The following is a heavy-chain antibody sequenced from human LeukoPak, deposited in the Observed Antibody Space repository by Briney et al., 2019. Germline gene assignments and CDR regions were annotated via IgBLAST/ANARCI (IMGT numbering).Heavy chain of an antibody. CDR2: INHSGST. V-gene: IGHV4-34*01. CDR1: GGSISSYY. D-gene: IGHD3-22*01. Sequence: PSETLSLTCTVSGGSISSYYWSWIRQPPGKGLEWIGEINHSGSTNYNPSLKSRVTISVDTSKNQFSLKLSSVTAADTAVYYCARHYNQWLIRGPYFDYWGQGTLVTVSS. J-gene: IGHJ4*02. CDR3: ARHYNQWLIRGPYFDY.